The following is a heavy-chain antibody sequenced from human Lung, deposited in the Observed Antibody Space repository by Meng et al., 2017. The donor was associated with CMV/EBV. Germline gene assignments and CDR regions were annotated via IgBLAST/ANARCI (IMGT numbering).Heavy chain of an antibody. CDR1: GYTFSDYY. CDR3: ARDRLVGATEGLDY. V-gene: IGHV1-2*02. Sequence: QVQLVQSGAEVKKLXXXXXXXCKTSGYTFSDYYINWVRQAPGQGLEWMGWINPNTGGTNYAQKFQGRVTMSRDTSISTFYMYLSRLRSDDTALYYCARDRLVGATEGLDYWGQGTLVTVSS. CDR2: INPNTGGT. D-gene: IGHD1-26*01. J-gene: IGHJ4*02.